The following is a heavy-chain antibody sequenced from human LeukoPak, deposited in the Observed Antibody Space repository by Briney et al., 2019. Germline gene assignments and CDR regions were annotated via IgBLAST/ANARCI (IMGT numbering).Heavy chain of an antibody. Sequence: SVKVSCKASGGTFSSYAISWVRQAPGQGLEWMGRIIPILGIANYAQKLQGRVTITADKSTSTAYMELSSLRSEDTAVYYCARDPGSRDSITMIVVGIRGAFDIWGQGTMVTVSS. CDR1: GGTFSSYA. CDR3: ARDPGSRDSITMIVVGIRGAFDI. J-gene: IGHJ3*02. D-gene: IGHD3-22*01. V-gene: IGHV1-69*04. CDR2: IIPILGIA.